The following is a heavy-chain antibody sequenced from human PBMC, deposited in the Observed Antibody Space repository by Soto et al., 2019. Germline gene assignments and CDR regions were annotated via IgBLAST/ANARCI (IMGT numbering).Heavy chain of an antibody. J-gene: IGHJ6*02. CDR2: ISYDGSNK. Sequence: GGSLRLSCAASGFTFSSYGMHWVRQAPGKGLEWVAVISYDGSNKYYADSVKGRFTISRDNSKNTLYLQMNSLRAEDTAVYYCAKRRLFGVAQYYYYGMDVCGQGTTVTVSS. CDR3: AKRRLFGVAQYYYYGMDV. D-gene: IGHD3-3*01. V-gene: IGHV3-30*18. CDR1: GFTFSSYG.